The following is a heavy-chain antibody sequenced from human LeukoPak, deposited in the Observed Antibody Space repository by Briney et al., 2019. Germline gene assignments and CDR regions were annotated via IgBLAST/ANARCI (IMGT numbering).Heavy chain of an antibody. CDR2: INHSGST. J-gene: IGHJ3*02. V-gene: IGHV4-34*01. D-gene: IGHD1-26*01. Sequence: PSETLSLTCAVYGGSFSGYYWSWIRQPPGKGLEWIGEINHSGSTNYNPSLKSRVTISVDTSKNQFSLKLSSVTAADTAVYYCASGHSGSYFLSTAFDIWGQGTMVTVSS. CDR1: GGSFSGYY. CDR3: ASGHSGSYFLSTAFDI.